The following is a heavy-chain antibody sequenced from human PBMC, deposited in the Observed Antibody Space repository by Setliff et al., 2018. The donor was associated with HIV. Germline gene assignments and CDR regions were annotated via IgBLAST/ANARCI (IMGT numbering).Heavy chain of an antibody. V-gene: IGHV1-24*01. CDR3: TTGLPLFCSGGSCLFDF. CDR1: GFTLTELS. Sequence: ASVKVSCKVSGFTLTELSMHWVRQAPGTGLEWMGSFNPEDGKTIYAQKFQGRVTMIEDTSTDTAYMELSSLRSEDTAVYYCTTGLPLFCSGGSCLFDFWGQGTLVTVSS. D-gene: IGHD2-15*01. J-gene: IGHJ4*02. CDR2: FNPEDGKT.